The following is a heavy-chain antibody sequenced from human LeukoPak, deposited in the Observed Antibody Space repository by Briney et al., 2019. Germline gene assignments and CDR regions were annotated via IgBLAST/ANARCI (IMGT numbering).Heavy chain of an antibody. Sequence: SETLSLTCAVYGGSFSGYYWSWIRQPPGKGLEWIGEINHSGSTNYNPSLKSRVTISVDTSKNQFSLKLSSVTAADTAVYYCARVRVIVVVPAAMNPRTNWFDPWGQGTLVTVSS. CDR1: GGSFSGYY. J-gene: IGHJ5*02. V-gene: IGHV4-34*01. CDR3: ARVRVIVVVPAAMNPRTNWFDP. CDR2: INHSGST. D-gene: IGHD2-2*01.